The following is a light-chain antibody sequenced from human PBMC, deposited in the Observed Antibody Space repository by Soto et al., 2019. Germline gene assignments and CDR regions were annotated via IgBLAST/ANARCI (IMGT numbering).Light chain of an antibody. Sequence: DIVLKQSPATMSLSPGDRATLSCRASQSIGNSLAWYQQKRGQPPRLLIYDASSRATGIPARFSGSGSGTDFTLTISSLEPEDFAVYFCQQGTFGQGTKVDIK. CDR2: DAS. J-gene: IGKJ1*01. V-gene: IGKV3-11*01. CDR3: QQGT. CDR1: QSIGNS.